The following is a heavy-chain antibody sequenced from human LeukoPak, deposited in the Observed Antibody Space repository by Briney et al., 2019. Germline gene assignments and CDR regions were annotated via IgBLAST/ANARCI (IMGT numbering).Heavy chain of an antibody. CDR1: GFNIDTAY. Sequence: QTGGSLRLSCVVSGFNIDTAYMTWVRQAPGKGLEWVSHITASGTAMFYADSVKGRFTISRDNAKNSLYLQMNSLRDEDTAVYYCASSGSYRFDYWGQGTLVTVSS. CDR2: ITASGTAM. J-gene: IGHJ4*02. V-gene: IGHV3-48*02. CDR3: ASSGSYRFDY. D-gene: IGHD1-26*01.